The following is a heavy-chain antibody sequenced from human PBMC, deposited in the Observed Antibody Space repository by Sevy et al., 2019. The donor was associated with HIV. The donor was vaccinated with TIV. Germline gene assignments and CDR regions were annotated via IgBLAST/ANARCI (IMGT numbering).Heavy chain of an antibody. J-gene: IGHJ4*02. CDR1: GFTFGSYW. CDR3: TRTLALYYYDSRSFYFDH. V-gene: IGHV3-74*01. CDR2: INSDGSST. Sequence: WGSLRLSCAASGFTFGSYWMHWVRQAPGKGLVWVSRINSDGSSTNYADSVKGRFTISRDNAKNTLYLQMNSLRAEDTALYYCTRTLALYYYDSRSFYFDHWGQGTQVTVSS. D-gene: IGHD3-22*01.